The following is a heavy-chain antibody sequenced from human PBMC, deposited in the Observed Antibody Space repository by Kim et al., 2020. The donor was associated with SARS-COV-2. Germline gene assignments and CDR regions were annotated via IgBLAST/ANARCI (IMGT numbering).Heavy chain of an antibody. Sequence: GGSLRLSCEVSGFNFSNYGMHWVRQAPGKGLEWVAGIWYNGSNKHYADSVKGRFAVSRDNSNNSLFLQINSLRVEDTAMYYCARDPRTFYDFWSGYSDNWCDPWGQGPLVTVPS. D-gene: IGHD3-3*01. CDR3: ARDPRTFYDFWSGYSDNWCDP. CDR1: GFNFSNYG. CDR2: IWYNGSNK. V-gene: IGHV3-33*01. J-gene: IGHJ5*02.